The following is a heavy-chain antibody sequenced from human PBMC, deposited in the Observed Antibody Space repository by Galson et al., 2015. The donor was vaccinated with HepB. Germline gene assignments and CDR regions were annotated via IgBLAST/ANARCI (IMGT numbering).Heavy chain of an antibody. D-gene: IGHD6-6*01. V-gene: IGHV3-30*18. J-gene: IGHJ5*02. CDR1: GFTFSSYG. CDR2: ISYDGSNK. CDR3: AKDREPYSSTSGWFDP. Sequence: SLRLSCAASGFTFSSYGMHWVRQAPGKGLEWVAVISYDGSNKYYADSVKGRFTISRDNSKNTLYLQMNSLRAEDTAVYYCAKDREPYSSTSGWFDPWGQGTLVAV.